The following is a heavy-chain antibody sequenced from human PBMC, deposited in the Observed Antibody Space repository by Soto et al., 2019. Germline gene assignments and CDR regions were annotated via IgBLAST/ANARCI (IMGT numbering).Heavy chain of an antibody. CDR1: GFTFSSYI. D-gene: IGHD6-13*01. CDR2: ISSSSSYI. J-gene: IGHJ4*02. V-gene: IGHV3-21*01. Sequence: GSMRLSCAASGFTFSSYIMNWVRQAPGKGLEWVSSISSSSSYIYYADSVKGRFTISRDNAKNSLYLQMNSLRAEDTAVYYCARDGIAAAVDYWGQGTLVTVSS. CDR3: ARDGIAAAVDY.